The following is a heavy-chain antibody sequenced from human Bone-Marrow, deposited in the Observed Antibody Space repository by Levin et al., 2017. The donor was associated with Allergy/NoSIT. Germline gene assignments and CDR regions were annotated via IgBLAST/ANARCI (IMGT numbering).Heavy chain of an antibody. CDR1: GFTFSSYA. CDR2: ISYDGSNK. D-gene: IGHD6-13*01. Sequence: GGSLRLSCAASGFTFSSYAMHWVRQAPGKGLEWVAVISYDGSNKYYADSVKGRFTISRDNSKNTLYLQMNSLRAEDTAVYYCARGAAAGTGPDYYYYYGMDVCGQGTTVTVSS. V-gene: IGHV3-30-3*01. CDR3: ARGAAAGTGPDYYYYYGMDV. J-gene: IGHJ6*02.